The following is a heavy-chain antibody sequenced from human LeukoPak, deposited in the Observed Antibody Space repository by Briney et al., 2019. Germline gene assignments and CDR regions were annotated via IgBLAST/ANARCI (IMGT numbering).Heavy chain of an antibody. J-gene: IGHJ4*02. CDR2: ISYDGSNK. V-gene: IGHV3-30*04. CDR3: ARGEVVVAATFDY. Sequence: PGRSLRLSCAASGFTFSSYAMHWVRQAPGKGLEWVAVISYDGSNKYYADSVKGRFTISRDNSKNTLYLQMNSLRAEDTAVYYCARGEVVVAATFDYWGQGTLVTVSS. D-gene: IGHD2-15*01. CDR1: GFTFSSYA.